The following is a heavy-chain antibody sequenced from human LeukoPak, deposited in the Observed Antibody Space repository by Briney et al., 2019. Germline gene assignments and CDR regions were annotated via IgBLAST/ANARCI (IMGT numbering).Heavy chain of an antibody. D-gene: IGHD2-15*01. Sequence: GSLRLSCTASGFTFSSYAMSWVRQPPGKGLEWVSLISGGGDSTYYADSVKGRFTISRDNSKNTLYLEMNSLRAEDTAVYYCGKDRNVYCSGGSCYTLWGQGTLVTVSS. CDR2: ISGGGDST. CDR3: GKDRNVYCSGGSCYTL. J-gene: IGHJ4*02. V-gene: IGHV3-23*01. CDR1: GFTFSSYA.